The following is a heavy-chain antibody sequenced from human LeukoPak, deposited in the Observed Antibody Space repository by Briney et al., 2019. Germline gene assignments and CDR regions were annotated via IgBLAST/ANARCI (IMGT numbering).Heavy chain of an antibody. J-gene: IGHJ4*02. V-gene: IGHV3-23*01. Sequence: GGTLRRSCPAYGFTFSIYAMSWVRQAPGKGLEWVPSITSISGASFYADSVKGRFTISRDNSTDILYLQMNSLRAGDTAIYYCVKDRPNYYGSNGHYYRQNGDYWGQGTLVAVSS. CDR3: VKDRPNYYGSNGHYYRQNGDY. CDR1: GFTFSIYA. CDR2: ITSISGAS. D-gene: IGHD3-22*01.